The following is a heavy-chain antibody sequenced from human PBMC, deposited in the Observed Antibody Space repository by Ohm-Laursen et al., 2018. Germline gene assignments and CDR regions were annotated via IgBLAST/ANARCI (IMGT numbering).Heavy chain of an antibody. Sequence: TQTLTLTRTFSGFSLSTSGVGVGWIRQPPGKALEWLALIYWNDDKRYSPSLKSRLTITKDTSKNQVVLTMTNMDPVDTATYYCGHLIITAGSDPPKGLWVESVTKARYFDYWGQGTLVTVSS. CDR2: IYWNDDK. CDR1: GFSLSTSGVG. D-gene: IGHD6-13*01. CDR3: GHLIITAGSDPPKGLWVESVTKARYFDY. J-gene: IGHJ4*02. V-gene: IGHV2-5*01.